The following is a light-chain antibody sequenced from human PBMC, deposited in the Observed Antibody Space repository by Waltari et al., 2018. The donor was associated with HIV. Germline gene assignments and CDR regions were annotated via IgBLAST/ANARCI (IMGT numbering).Light chain of an antibody. CDR1: TSNIGTNH. CDR2: KNS. Sequence: QSVLTQPPSASGSPGQRGTISCFGSTSNIGTNHLYWYQQLPGAAPRLLIYKNSQRPSGVPDRFSGSKSGTSASLAISGLRSEDEAEYYCATWDDSLSGRWVFGGGTKLTVL. V-gene: IGLV1-47*01. CDR3: ATWDDSLSGRWV. J-gene: IGLJ3*02.